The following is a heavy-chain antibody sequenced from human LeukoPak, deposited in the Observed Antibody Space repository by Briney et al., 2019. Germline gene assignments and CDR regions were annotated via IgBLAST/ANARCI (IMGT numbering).Heavy chain of an antibody. D-gene: IGHD1-26*01. V-gene: IGHV3-48*01. CDR1: GFIFSSYS. Sequence: GGSLRLSCAASGFIFSSYSMNWVRQAPGKGPEWVSYITSGSDTIFYADSVKGRFTISRDNARNSLYLQMNSVGVEDTAVYYCVRRPVGAHPFDYWGQGTLVTVSS. CDR3: VRRPVGAHPFDY. J-gene: IGHJ4*02. CDR2: ITSGSDTI.